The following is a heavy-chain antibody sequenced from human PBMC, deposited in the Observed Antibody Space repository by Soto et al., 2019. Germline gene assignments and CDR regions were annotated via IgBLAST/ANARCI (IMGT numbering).Heavy chain of an antibody. Sequence: SETLSLTCTVSGGSISSSSYYWGWIRQPPGKGLEWIGSIYYSGSTYYNPSLKSRVTISVDTSKNQFSLKLSSVTAADTAVYYCARHESRYDILTGYYRLYNWFDPWGQGTLVTVSS. CDR1: GGSISSSSYY. D-gene: IGHD3-9*01. CDR3: ARHESRYDILTGYYRLYNWFDP. V-gene: IGHV4-39*01. J-gene: IGHJ5*02. CDR2: IYYSGST.